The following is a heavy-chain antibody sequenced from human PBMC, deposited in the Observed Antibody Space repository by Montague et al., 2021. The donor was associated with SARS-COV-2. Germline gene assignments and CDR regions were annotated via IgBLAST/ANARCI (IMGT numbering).Heavy chain of an antibody. V-gene: IGHV6-1*01. Sequence: CAISGDSVSRNRATSNWVRHSPSTRLEWLGRTYYRSKWYNDYAVSVRGRVTINPDTSKNQFSLQLNSVTPEDTAIYYCTSGREGNYNVMDVWGQGTTVTVS. J-gene: IGHJ6*02. CDR1: GDSVSRNRAT. CDR3: TSGREGNYNVMDV. D-gene: IGHD1-1*01. CDR2: TYYRSKWYN.